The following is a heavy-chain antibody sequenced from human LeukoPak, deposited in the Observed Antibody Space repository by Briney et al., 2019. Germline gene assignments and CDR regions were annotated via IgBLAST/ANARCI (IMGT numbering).Heavy chain of an antibody. CDR2: IHYRGSS. V-gene: IGHV4-59*02. CDR1: VDSVRRYY. CDR3: ARWDTESYFNDY. J-gene: IGHJ4*02. D-gene: IGHD1-26*01. Sequence: SDTLSLTRSVSVDSVRRYYGKCMPDPPAKGRVYIGNIHYRGSSNYNPTLNSRVTISVATSKNQFSLSLNSVTDADAAVYFCARWDTESYFNDYWRQGTGVTVSS.